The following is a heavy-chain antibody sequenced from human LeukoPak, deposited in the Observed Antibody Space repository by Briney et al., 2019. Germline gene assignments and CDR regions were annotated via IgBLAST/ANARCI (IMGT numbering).Heavy chain of an antibody. J-gene: IGHJ5*02. Sequence: GGSLRLSCAASGFTFSSYWMHWVRQAPGKGLVWVSCINYDGSSTRYADSVKGRFTVSRDNAKNTLYLQVNSLRAEDTAVYYCVRAGGGGSLMAFDPWGQGTLVTVSS. CDR3: VRAGGGGSLMAFDP. CDR2: INYDGSST. CDR1: GFTFSSYW. V-gene: IGHV3-74*01. D-gene: IGHD2-15*01.